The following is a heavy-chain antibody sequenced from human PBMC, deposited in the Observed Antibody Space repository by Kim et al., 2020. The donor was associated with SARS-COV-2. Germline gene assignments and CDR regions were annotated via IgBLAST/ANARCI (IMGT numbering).Heavy chain of an antibody. CDR2: ISGDGGST. J-gene: IGHJ4*02. D-gene: IGHD6-13*01. V-gene: IGHV3-43*02. Sequence: GGSLRLSCAASGFTFDDYAMHWVRQAPGKGLEWVSLISGDGGSTYYADSVKGRFTISRDNSKNSLYLQMNSLRTEDTALYYCAKDIKRYSSSWAFDYWGQGTLVTVSS. CDR3: AKDIKRYSSSWAFDY. CDR1: GFTFDDYA.